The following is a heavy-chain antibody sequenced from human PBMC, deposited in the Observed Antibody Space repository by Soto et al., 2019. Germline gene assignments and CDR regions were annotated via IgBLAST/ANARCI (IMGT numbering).Heavy chain of an antibody. CDR3: ATGTNGTTGWYPP. CDR1: GYNLGAYY. Sequence: QVQLEQSGAEVKQPGASVKVSCKASGYNLGAYYTYWVRQAPGQGLEWVGWINPKTGDTKSSQKYQGRVTMSRDTSVSTAYIDLASLTSDDTAMYYCATGTNGTTGWYPPWGQGTRVTVSS. D-gene: IGHD1-1*01. CDR2: INPKTGDT. V-gene: IGHV1-2*02. J-gene: IGHJ5*02.